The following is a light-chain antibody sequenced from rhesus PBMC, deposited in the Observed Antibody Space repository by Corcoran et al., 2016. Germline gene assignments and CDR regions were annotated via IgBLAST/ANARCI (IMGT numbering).Light chain of an antibody. J-gene: IGKJ4*01. CDR1: ENVNNY. V-gene: IGKV1-74*01. Sequence: DIQMTQSPSSLSASVGDRVTITCRASENVNNYLHWYQQKPGKAPKLLIYKASTFQSGVPSRVSGSGSGTDFTHTLSSLQPADFATYYCQHSYGTPLTFGGGTKVELK. CDR3: QHSYGTPLT. CDR2: KAS.